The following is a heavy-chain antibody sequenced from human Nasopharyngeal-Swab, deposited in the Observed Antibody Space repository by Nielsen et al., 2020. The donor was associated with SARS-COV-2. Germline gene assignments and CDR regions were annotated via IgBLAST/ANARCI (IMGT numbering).Heavy chain of an antibody. CDR1: GGSFSGYY. CDR3: AKTLNSGYASSWYRYYCYGMDV. Sequence: GSLRLSCAVYGGSFSGYYWSWVRQPPGKGLEWIGEINHSGSTNYNPSLKSRVTISIDTSKNQFSLKLSSVTAADTAVYYCAKTLNSGYASSWYRYYCYGMDVWGQGTTVTVSS. V-gene: IGHV4-34*01. CDR2: INHSGST. D-gene: IGHD6-13*01. J-gene: IGHJ6*02.